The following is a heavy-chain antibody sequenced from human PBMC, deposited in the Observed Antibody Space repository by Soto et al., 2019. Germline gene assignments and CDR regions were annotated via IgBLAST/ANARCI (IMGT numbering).Heavy chain of an antibody. Sequence: QVQLVQSGAEVKKPGASVKVSCKASGYTFTTYAMHWVRQAPGQRLEWMGGINAGNGNTKYSQKFQGRITITRDTSANTAYMEVSSLRSEDTAVYYCERGQGSSWYGWVDPWGQGSLVTVSS. D-gene: IGHD6-13*01. CDR1: GYTFTTYA. CDR3: ERGQGSSWYGWVDP. CDR2: INAGNGNT. J-gene: IGHJ5*02. V-gene: IGHV1-3*01.